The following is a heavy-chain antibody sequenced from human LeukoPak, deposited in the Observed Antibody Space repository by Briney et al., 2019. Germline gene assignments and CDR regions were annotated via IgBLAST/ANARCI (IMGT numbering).Heavy chain of an antibody. V-gene: IGHV4-30-4*01. J-gene: IGHJ4*02. D-gene: IGHD1-26*01. CDR3: ARVGSGSFDY. CDR2: IYYSGST. Sequence: SETLSLTCGVSGGSIDITNYWSWVRQAPGEGLEWIGYIYYSGSTFYNPSLRSRVAISVDTSKNRFSLRLTSVTAADTAVYYCARVGSGSFDYWGQGTLVTVSS. CDR1: GGSIDITNY.